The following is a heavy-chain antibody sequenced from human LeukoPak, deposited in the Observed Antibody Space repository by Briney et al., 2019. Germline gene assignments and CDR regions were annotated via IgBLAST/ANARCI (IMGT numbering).Heavy chain of an antibody. CDR3: ARGSRYSSSSWLPFGSWYRVAFDY. CDR2: MNHSGGI. Sequence: PSETLSLTCAVYGGSFSGYLWSWIRQPPGKGLEWIGEMNHSGGINYNPSLKSRVTISVDTSKNQFSLKLSSVTAADTAVYYCARGSRYSSSSWLPFGSWYRVAFDYWGQGTLVTVSS. V-gene: IGHV4-34*01. J-gene: IGHJ4*02. CDR1: GGSFSGYL. D-gene: IGHD6-6*01.